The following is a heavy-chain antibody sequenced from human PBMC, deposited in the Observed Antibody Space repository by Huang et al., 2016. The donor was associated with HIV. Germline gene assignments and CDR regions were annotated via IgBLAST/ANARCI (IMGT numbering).Heavy chain of an antibody. J-gene: IGHJ4*02. Sequence: EMQLVQSGGGLVTPGGSLRLSCAASGFSFSSDTLTWGRQTAAQVWVWSSTLSSGGSAVCYADSMKGKGRLTISRDDAKNSLWLQIKGLRAEDTAVYYCATVGWNSGSDAFYFDYWGQGTLVTVSS. CDR1: GFSFSSDT. V-gene: IGHV3-21*02. CDR2: LSSGGSAV. CDR3: ATVGWNSGSDAFYFDY. D-gene: IGHD3-10*01.